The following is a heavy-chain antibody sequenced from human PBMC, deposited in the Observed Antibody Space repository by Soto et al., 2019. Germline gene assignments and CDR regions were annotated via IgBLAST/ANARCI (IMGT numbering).Heavy chain of an antibody. D-gene: IGHD3-16*01. J-gene: IGHJ6*02. V-gene: IGHV3-23*01. CDR3: AKGGFWVHYGMDV. Sequence: EVQLLESGGGLVQPGGSLRLSCAASGSNFDSYAMNWVRQAPGKGLEWVPAISRDGGTTFYAASVKGRFTISRDNSEKTLYMEMNSLRVEDTVVYYCAKGGFWVHYGMDVWGQGTTVTVSS. CDR1: GSNFDSYA. CDR2: ISRDGGTT.